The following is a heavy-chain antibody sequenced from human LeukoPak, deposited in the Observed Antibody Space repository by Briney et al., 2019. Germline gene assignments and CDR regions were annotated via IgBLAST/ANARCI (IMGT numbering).Heavy chain of an antibody. V-gene: IGHV3-30*03. CDR1: GFTFSSYG. D-gene: IGHD6-25*01. CDR2: ISYDGSNK. Sequence: GSLRLSCAASGFTFSSYGMHWVRQAPGKGLEWVAVISYDGSNKYYADSVKGRFTISRDNSKNTLYLQMNSLRAEDTAVYYCASIIAALGGSWFDPWGQGTLVTVSS. CDR3: ASIIAALGGSWFDP. J-gene: IGHJ5*02.